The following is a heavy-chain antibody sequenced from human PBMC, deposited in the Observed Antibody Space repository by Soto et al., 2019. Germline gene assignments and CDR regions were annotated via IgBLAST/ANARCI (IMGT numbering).Heavy chain of an antibody. V-gene: IGHV4-59*01. CDR1: GGSISSYY. CDR2: IYYSGST. CDR3: ARVHSSGWYRYYGMDV. D-gene: IGHD6-19*01. Sequence: QVQLQESGPGLVKPSETLSLTCTVSGGSISSYYWSWIRQPPGKGLEWIGYIYYSGSTNYNPSLKSRVTISVDTSKNQFFLKLSSVTAADTAVYYCARVHSSGWYRYYGMDVWGQGTTVTVSS. J-gene: IGHJ6*02.